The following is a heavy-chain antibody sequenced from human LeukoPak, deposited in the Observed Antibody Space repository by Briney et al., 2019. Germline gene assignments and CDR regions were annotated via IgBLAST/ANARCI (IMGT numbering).Heavy chain of an antibody. Sequence: PGGSLRLSCAASGFTFNNYNMNWVRQAPGKALEWVSSITSSGTYIFYADSVKGRFTISRDNAKNSLYLQMNSLRAEDTAVYYCASLYSSSWYDYWGQGTLVTVSS. V-gene: IGHV3-21*04. CDR1: GFTFNNYN. CDR2: ITSSGTYI. D-gene: IGHD6-13*01. CDR3: ASLYSSSWYDY. J-gene: IGHJ4*02.